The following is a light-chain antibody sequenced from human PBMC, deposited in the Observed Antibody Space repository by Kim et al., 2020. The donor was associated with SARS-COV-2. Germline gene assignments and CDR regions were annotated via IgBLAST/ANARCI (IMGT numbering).Light chain of an antibody. V-gene: IGKV3-15*01. CDR3: QQHIVWPT. CDR2: GAF. CDR1: QSVSSY. Sequence: DIVMTQSPATLSVSPGERATLSCRASQSVSSYLAWYQQKPGQAPRLLIYGAFTRATGIPARFSGAGSGTEFTLTISSLQSEDFAVYYCQQHIVWPTFGGGTKVDIK. J-gene: IGKJ4*01.